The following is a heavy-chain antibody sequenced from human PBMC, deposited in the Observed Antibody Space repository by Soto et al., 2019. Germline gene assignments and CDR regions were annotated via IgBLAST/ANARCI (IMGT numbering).Heavy chain of an antibody. CDR1: GFPFSSYA. Sequence: QVQLVDSGGGVVQPGRSLRLSCAASGFPFSSYAIHWVRQAPGKGLEWVAFISYDGSNTYYADSVRGRFSVSRDNSNNTLELQMNSLRAEDTAVYYCARSRGGDGYNPLDYWGQGTLVTVSS. J-gene: IGHJ4*02. CDR2: ISYDGSNT. CDR3: ARSRGGDGYNPLDY. D-gene: IGHD2-21*01. V-gene: IGHV3-30-3*01.